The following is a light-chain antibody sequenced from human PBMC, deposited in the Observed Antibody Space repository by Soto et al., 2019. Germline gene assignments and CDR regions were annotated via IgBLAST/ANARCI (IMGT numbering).Light chain of an antibody. CDR1: SSDVGGYNY. J-gene: IGLJ1*01. Sequence: QSVLTKPASVSGSPAQSITVSCTGTSSDVGGYNYVSWYQQHPGKAPKLMIYEVSNRPSGVSNRFSGSKSGNTASLTISGLQAEDEADYYCSSYTSSSTYVFGTGTKVTVL. CDR3: SSYTSSSTYV. V-gene: IGLV2-14*01. CDR2: EVS.